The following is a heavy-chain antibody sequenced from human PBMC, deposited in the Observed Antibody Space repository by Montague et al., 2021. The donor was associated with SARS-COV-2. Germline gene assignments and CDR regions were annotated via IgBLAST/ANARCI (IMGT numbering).Heavy chain of an antibody. Sequence: SLRLSCAASGFTFSSYSMNWVRQAPGKGLEWVSSISSSSSYVYYSYSXKVRFTISRDNAKNSLYLQMNSLRAEDTAVYYCATQPSDGAGYYYGMDVWGQGTTVTVSS. V-gene: IGHV3-21*01. CDR3: ATQPSDGAGYYYGMDV. J-gene: IGHJ6*02. CDR1: GFTFSSYS. CDR2: ISSSSSYV. D-gene: IGHD2-2*01.